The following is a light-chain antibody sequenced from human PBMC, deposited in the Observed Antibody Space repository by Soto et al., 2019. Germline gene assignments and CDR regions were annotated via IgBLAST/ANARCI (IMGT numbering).Light chain of an antibody. CDR2: GNS. CDR1: SSNIGAGYD. CDR3: QSYDSSLRVYVV. J-gene: IGLJ2*01. Sequence: QSVLTQPPSVSGAPGQRVTISCTGSSSNIGAGYDVHWYQQLPGTAPKFLIYGNSNRPSGVPDRFSGSKSGTSASLAITGLQDEDEADYYCQSYDSSLRVYVVFGGGTKLTVL. V-gene: IGLV1-40*01.